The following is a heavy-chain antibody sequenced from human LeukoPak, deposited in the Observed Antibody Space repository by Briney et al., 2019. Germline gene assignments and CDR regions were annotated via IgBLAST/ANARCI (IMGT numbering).Heavy chain of an antibody. V-gene: IGHV4-38-2*01. CDR1: GYSISSGYY. D-gene: IGHD2-2*01. CDR3: ARAYCTTTSCYGRYFDY. CDR2: IYHGGSS. Sequence: SETLSLTCGVSGYSISSGYYWGWIRQPPGEGLEWIGSIYHGGSSYYNPSLKSRVTMSVDTSKNQFSLKLSSVTAADTAVYYCARAYCTTTSCYGRYFDYWGKGTLVTVSS. J-gene: IGHJ4*02.